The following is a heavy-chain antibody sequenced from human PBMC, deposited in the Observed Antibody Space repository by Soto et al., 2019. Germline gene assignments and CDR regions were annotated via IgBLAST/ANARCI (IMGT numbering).Heavy chain of an antibody. J-gene: IGHJ6*02. V-gene: IGHV1-3*01. Sequence: GASVKVSCKASGYTFTSYAMHWVRQAPGQRLEWMGWINAGNGNTKYSQKFQGRVTITRDTSASTAYMELSSLRSEDTAVYYCAARYCSGGSCSGYYGMDVWGQGTTVTVSS. CDR3: AARYCSGGSCSGYYGMDV. CDR1: GYTFTSYA. D-gene: IGHD2-15*01. CDR2: INAGNGNT.